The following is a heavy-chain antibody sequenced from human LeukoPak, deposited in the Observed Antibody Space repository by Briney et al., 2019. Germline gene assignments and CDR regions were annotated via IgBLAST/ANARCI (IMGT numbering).Heavy chain of an antibody. D-gene: IGHD3-22*01. Sequence: SETLSLTCTVSGGSISSSSYYWGWIRQPPGKGLEWIGSIYYSGGTYYNPSLKSRVTISVDTSKNQFSLKLSSVTAADTAVYYCAVVFYDSSGYYFDYWGQGTLVTVSS. CDR3: AVVFYDSSGYYFDY. V-gene: IGHV4-39*07. CDR2: IYYSGGT. CDR1: GGSISSSSYY. J-gene: IGHJ4*02.